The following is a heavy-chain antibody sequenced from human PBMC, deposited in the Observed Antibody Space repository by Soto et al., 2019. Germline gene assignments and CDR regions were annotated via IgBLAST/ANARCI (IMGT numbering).Heavy chain of an antibody. Sequence: VKVSCKASGYSFTSYGISWVRQAPGQGLEWMGIINPSGGSTSYAQKFQGRVTMTRDTSTSTVYMELSSLRSEDTAVYYCASHEGGSSWYYFDYWGQGTLVTVSS. V-gene: IGHV1-46*01. CDR1: GYSFTSYG. CDR2: INPSGGST. J-gene: IGHJ4*02. CDR3: ASHEGGSSWYYFDY. D-gene: IGHD6-13*01.